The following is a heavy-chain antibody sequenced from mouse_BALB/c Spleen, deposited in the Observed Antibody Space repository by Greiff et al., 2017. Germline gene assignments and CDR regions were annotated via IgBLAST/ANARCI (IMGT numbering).Heavy chain of an antibody. CDR2: ISYSGST. D-gene: IGHD2-12*01. CDR1: GYSITSDYA. CDR3: YRGFAY. Sequence: EVKLQESGPGLVKPSQSLSLTCTVTGYSITSDYAWNWIRQFPGNKLEWMGYISYSGSTSYNPSLKSRISITRDTSKNQFFLQLNSVTTEDTATYYCYRGFAYWGQGTLVTVSA. V-gene: IGHV3-2*02. J-gene: IGHJ3*01.